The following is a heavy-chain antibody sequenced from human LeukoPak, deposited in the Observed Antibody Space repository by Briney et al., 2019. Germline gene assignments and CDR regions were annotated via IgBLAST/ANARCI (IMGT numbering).Heavy chain of an antibody. J-gene: IGHJ4*02. V-gene: IGHV3-66*01. CDR2: IYSGGST. CDR3: ARWEIRGTAHQLDY. CDR1: GFTVSSNY. D-gene: IGHD1-7*01. Sequence: PGGSLRLSCAASGFTVSSNYMSWVRQAPGKGLEWVSVIYSGGSTYYADSVKGRFTISRDNSKNTLYLQMNSLRAEDTAVYYCARWEIRGTAHQLDYWGLGTLVTVSS.